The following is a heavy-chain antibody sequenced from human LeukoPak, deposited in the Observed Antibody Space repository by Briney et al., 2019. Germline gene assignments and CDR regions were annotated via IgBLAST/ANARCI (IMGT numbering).Heavy chain of an antibody. V-gene: IGHV3-15*07. J-gene: IGHJ3*02. D-gene: IGHD5-12*01. Sequence: GGSLRLSCAASDFTFSATWMNWVRQAPGKGLEWVGRIKSEIDGGATDYAAPVQGRFTVSRDDSQGTLYLQMNSLKAEDTAVYYCTTGGSVIVAGTRAFDIWGQGTMVTVSS. CDR1: DFTFSATW. CDR2: IKSEIDGGAT. CDR3: TTGGSVIVAGTRAFDI.